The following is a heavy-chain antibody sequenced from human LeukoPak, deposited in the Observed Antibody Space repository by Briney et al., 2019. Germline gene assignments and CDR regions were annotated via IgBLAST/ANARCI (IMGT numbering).Heavy chain of an antibody. Sequence: SETLSLTCAVYGGSFSGYYWSWIRQPPGKGLEWIGEINHSGSTNYNPSLKSRVTISVDTSKNQFSLKLSSVTAADTAVYYCARATDTSMFTSFDYWGQGTLVTVSS. CDR1: GGSFSGYY. CDR2: INHSGST. D-gene: IGHD5-18*01. J-gene: IGHJ4*02. CDR3: ARATDTSMFTSFDY. V-gene: IGHV4-34*01.